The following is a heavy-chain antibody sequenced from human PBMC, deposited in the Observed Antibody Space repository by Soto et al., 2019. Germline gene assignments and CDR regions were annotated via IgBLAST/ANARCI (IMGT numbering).Heavy chain of an antibody. J-gene: IGHJ4*02. V-gene: IGHV3-23*01. Sequence: GGSLKLSCAASGFTFSSYSMSWVRQAPGKGLEWVSVISGSDGSTYYADSVKGRFTISRDNSKNTLYPQMNSLRADDTAVYYCAKDRGKLVRNYWGQGTLVTVSS. D-gene: IGHD6-6*01. CDR2: ISGSDGST. CDR3: AKDRGKLVRNY. CDR1: GFTFSSYS.